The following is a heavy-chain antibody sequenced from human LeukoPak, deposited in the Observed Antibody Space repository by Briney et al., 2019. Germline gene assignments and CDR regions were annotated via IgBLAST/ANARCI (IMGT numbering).Heavy chain of an antibody. V-gene: IGHV4-39*01. CDR1: GDSITSGGFY. Sequence: SETLPLTCNVSGDSITSGGFYWAWIRQSPGKGLEWIGNVYYSGTTQYNPSLKGRVTISMDMSKNQFFLNLNSVSVTDTAIYYCARRDYAAWFDPWGQGTLVTVSS. CDR2: VYYSGTT. D-gene: IGHD4/OR15-4a*01. J-gene: IGHJ5*02. CDR3: ARRDYAAWFDP.